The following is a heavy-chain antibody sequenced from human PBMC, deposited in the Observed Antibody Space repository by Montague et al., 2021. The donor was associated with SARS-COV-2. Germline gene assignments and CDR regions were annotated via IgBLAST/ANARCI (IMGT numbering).Heavy chain of an antibody. J-gene: IGHJ3*02. Sequence: SLRLSCAASGFTFRNYEMNWVRQAPGKGLEWISYITQSATEIYYAHSVQGRFTISRDNTKNFLYLQMNNVRAEDTAVYFCASETLASSSNAFDIWGQGTTVTVSS. CDR2: ITQSATEI. CDR1: GFTFRNYE. CDR3: ASETLASSSNAFDI. D-gene: IGHD2-2*01. V-gene: IGHV3-48*03.